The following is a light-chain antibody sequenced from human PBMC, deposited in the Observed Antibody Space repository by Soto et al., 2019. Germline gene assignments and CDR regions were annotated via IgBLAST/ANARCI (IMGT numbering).Light chain of an antibody. CDR1: SSNIGAGYD. J-gene: IGLJ1*01. CDR3: QSYDSSLSGHYV. CDR2: GNS. V-gene: IGLV1-40*01. Sequence: QSVLTQPLSVSGAPGQRVTISCTGSSSNIGAGYDVHWYQQLPGTAPKLLIYGNSNRPSGVPDRFSGSKSGTSASLAITGLQAEDEADYYCQSYDSSLSGHYVFGTGTKLTVL.